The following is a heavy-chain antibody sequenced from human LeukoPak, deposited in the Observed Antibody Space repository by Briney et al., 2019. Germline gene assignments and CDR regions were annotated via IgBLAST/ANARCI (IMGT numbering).Heavy chain of an antibody. J-gene: IGHJ4*02. CDR2: FYRGDST. CDR1: GFSVSSSY. CDR3: AREVVSIPSYFDS. D-gene: IGHD2-21*01. Sequence: GGSLRLSCAASGFSVSSSYMYWVRQAPGKGLEWVSFFYRGDSTYYAEPVRGRFTISRDNSKNTLYLLMNSLIPEDTAVYYCAREVVSIPSYFDSWGQGTLVTVSS. V-gene: IGHV3-53*01.